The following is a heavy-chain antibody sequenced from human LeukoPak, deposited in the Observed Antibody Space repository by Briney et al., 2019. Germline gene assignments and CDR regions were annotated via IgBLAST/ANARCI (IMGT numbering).Heavy chain of an antibody. D-gene: IGHD3-3*02. Sequence: ASVKVSCKASGYILSNNGITWVRQAPGQGLEWMGWITVYNGHTNYAQNFQDRVTMTTDTSTSTAYMELRSLRSDDTAVYYCARVASYYYMDVWGKGTTVTVSS. CDR2: ITVYNGHT. J-gene: IGHJ6*03. CDR1: GYILSNNG. V-gene: IGHV1-18*01. CDR3: ARVASYYYMDV.